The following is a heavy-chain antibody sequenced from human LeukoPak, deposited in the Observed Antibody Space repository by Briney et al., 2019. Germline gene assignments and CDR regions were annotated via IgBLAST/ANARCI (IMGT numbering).Heavy chain of an antibody. V-gene: IGHV3-23*01. CDR3: AKDRGSWSRGAFDI. CDR2: ISSSGGST. Sequence: GGSLRLSCAASGFTFSSYAMSWVRQAPGKGLEWVSAISSSGGSTYYADSVKGRFTISRDNSKNTLFLQMNSLRAEDTAAYYCAKDRGSWSRGAFDIWGQGTMVTVSS. J-gene: IGHJ3*02. CDR1: GFTFSSYA. D-gene: IGHD6-13*01.